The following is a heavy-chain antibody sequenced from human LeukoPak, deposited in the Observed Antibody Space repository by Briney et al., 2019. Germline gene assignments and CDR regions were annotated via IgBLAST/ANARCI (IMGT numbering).Heavy chain of an antibody. CDR1: VFSFSSFG. CDR3: AKGDTGIVGAAFDY. Sequence: PGRSLTLSCTASVFSFSSFGMHWLRQAPGKGLEWVAVISYDGSNKYYADSVKGRFTISRDNSKNTLYLQMNRLRAEDTAVYYCAKGDTGIVGAAFDYWGQGTLVTVSS. CDR2: ISYDGSNK. D-gene: IGHD1-26*01. V-gene: IGHV3-30*18. J-gene: IGHJ4*02.